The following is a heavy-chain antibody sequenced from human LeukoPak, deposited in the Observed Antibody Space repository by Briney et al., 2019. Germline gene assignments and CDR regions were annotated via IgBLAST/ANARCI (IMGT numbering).Heavy chain of an antibody. Sequence: PGGSLRLSCAASGFTFSSYAMSWVRQAPGKGLEWVSAISGSGGSTYYADSVKGRFTISRDNSKNTLYLQMNSLRAEDTAVYYCAKGRGGSGSYYLDYDYWGQGTVVTVSS. J-gene: IGHJ4*02. CDR1: GFTFSSYA. CDR2: ISGSGGST. CDR3: AKGRGGSGSYYLDYDY. D-gene: IGHD3-10*01. V-gene: IGHV3-23*01.